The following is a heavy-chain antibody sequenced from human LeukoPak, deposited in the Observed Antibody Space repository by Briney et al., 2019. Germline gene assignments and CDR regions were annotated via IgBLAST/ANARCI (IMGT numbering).Heavy chain of an antibody. CDR3: ARVGNGDYGVDY. Sequence: SETLSLTCAVYGGSFSGYYWSWIRQPPGKGLEWIGEINHSGSTNYNPSLKSRVTISVDTSKNQFSLKLSSVTAADTAVYYCARVGNGDYGVDYWAQGTLVTVSS. D-gene: IGHD4-17*01. J-gene: IGHJ4*02. CDR2: INHSGST. V-gene: IGHV4-34*01. CDR1: GGSFSGYY.